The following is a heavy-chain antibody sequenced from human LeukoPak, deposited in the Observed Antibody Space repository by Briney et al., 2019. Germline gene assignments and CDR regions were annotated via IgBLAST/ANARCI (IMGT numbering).Heavy chain of an antibody. Sequence: GASVKVSCKASGYTFTGYYMHWVRLAPGQGLEWMGWINPNSGGTNYAQKFQGRVTMTRDTSISTAYMELSRLRSDDTAVYYCARAGYGGNSVGGCPYWGQGTLVTVSS. J-gene: IGHJ4*02. D-gene: IGHD4-23*01. CDR3: ARAGYGGNSVGGCPY. V-gene: IGHV1-2*02. CDR2: INPNSGGT. CDR1: GYTFTGYY.